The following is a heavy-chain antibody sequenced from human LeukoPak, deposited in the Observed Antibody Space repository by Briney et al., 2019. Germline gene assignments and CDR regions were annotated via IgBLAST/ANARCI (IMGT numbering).Heavy chain of an antibody. CDR1: GGSISSSSYY. J-gene: IGHJ6*02. V-gene: IGHV4-39*01. CDR3: ARSITGTTPRMDV. CDR2: IYYSGST. Sequence: PSETLSLTCTVSGGSISSSSYYWGWIRQPPGKGLEWIGSIYYSGSTYYNPSLKSRVTISVDTSKNQFSLKLSSVTAADTAVYYCARSITGTTPRMDVWGQGTTVTVSS. D-gene: IGHD1-7*01.